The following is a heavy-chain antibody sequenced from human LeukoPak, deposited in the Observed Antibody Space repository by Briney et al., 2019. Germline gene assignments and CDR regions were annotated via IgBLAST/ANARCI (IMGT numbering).Heavy chain of an antibody. Sequence: GGSLRLSCAASGFTFSSYGMHWVRQAPGKGLEWVAVISYDGSNKYYADSVKGRFTISRDSSKNTLYLQMNSLRAEDTAVYYCARRYGDQYYYYYMDVWGKGTTVTISS. D-gene: IGHD4-17*01. CDR1: GFTFSSYG. J-gene: IGHJ6*03. CDR2: ISYDGSNK. CDR3: ARRYGDQYYYYYMDV. V-gene: IGHV3-30*03.